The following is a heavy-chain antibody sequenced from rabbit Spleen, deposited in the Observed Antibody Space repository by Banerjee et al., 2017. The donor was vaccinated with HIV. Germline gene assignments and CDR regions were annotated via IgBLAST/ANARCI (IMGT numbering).Heavy chain of an antibody. V-gene: IGHV1S45*01. CDR2: IDAGSGGIT. D-gene: IGHD8-1*01. CDR3: VRDTGSSFSSYGMDL. CDR1: GIDFSSVG. J-gene: IGHJ6*01. Sequence: QEQLVESGGGLVTLGGSLKLSCKSSGIDFSSVGIVWVRQAPGKGLEWIACIDAGSGGITYYASWAKGRFTISSHNAQNTLYLQLSSLTVADTATYFCVRDTGSSFSSYGMDLWGPGTLVTVS.